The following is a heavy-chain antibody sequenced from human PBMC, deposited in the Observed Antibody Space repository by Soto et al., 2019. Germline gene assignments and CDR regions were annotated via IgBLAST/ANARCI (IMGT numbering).Heavy chain of an antibody. D-gene: IGHD6-25*01. CDR2: IYYSGST. V-gene: IGHV4-59*08. Sequence: SETLSLTCTVSGGSISSYYWSWIRQPPGKGLEWIGYIYYSGSTNYNPSLKSRVTISVDTSKNQFSLKLSSVTAADTAVYYCARRGHSSGREGRYYYYYYYMDVWGKGTTVTVSS. J-gene: IGHJ6*03. CDR3: ARRGHSSGREGRYYYYYYYMDV. CDR1: GGSISSYY.